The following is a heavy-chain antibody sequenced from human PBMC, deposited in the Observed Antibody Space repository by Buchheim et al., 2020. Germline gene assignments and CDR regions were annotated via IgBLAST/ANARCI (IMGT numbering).Heavy chain of an antibody. CDR3: ARNGDVTAAAEWGMDV. V-gene: IGHV3-30*03. J-gene: IGHJ6*02. CDR1: GFTFISYG. Sequence: QVQLVESGGGVVQPGRSLRLSCTASGFTFISYGMHWVRQAPGKGLEWVAVISNDGSNKYYADSVKGRFTISRDNAKNSLYLQMNSLRAEDTAVYYCARNGDVTAAAEWGMDVWGQGTT. D-gene: IGHD6-13*01. CDR2: ISNDGSNK.